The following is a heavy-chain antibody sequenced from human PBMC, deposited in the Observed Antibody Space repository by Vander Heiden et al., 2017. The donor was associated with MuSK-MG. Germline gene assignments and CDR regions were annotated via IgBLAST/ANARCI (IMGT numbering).Heavy chain of an antibody. CDR1: GYSISSGYY. CDR2: IYHSGST. Sequence: QVQLQESGPGLVKPSETLSLTCAVSGYSISSGYYWGWIRQPPGKGLEWIGSIYHSGSTYYNPSLKSRVTISVDTSKNQCALKLSSVTAAETAVYYCARQWGHYCGGDCSLGYWGQGTLVTVSS. CDR3: ARQWGHYCGGDCSLGY. D-gene: IGHD2-21*02. J-gene: IGHJ4*02. V-gene: IGHV4-38-2*01.